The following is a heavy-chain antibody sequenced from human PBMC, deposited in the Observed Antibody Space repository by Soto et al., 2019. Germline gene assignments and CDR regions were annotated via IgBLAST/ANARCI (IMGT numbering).Heavy chain of an antibody. CDR1: GGSVSSGSYY. CDR3: ARVGWEDDSSGSFDY. Sequence: QVQLQESGPGLVKPSETLSLTCTVSGGSVSSGSYYWSWIRQPPGKGLEWIGYIYYSGSTNYNPSLKSRVTLSVDTSKNQFSLKLSSVTAADTAVYYCARVGWEDDSSGSFDYWCQGTLVSVSS. J-gene: IGHJ4*02. CDR2: IYYSGST. D-gene: IGHD3-22*01. V-gene: IGHV4-61*01.